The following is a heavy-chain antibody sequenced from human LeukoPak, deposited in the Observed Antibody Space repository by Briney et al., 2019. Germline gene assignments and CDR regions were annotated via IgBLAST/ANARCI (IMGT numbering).Heavy chain of an antibody. CDR3: AKGGLRYFVPTRYYFHY. CDR2: ICGSGCSP. D-gene: IGHD3-9*01. J-gene: IGHJ4*02. V-gene: IGHV3-23*01. CDR1: VFTSDDYG. Sequence: GSLRLSCVAPVFTSDDYGMSCVRPAPRKGLGWVSAICGSGCSPYYAESVKGRFTISRDNSKNTLYMQMNSLRAEDTAVYYCAKGGLRYFVPTRYYFHYCGQGTLVTVSS.